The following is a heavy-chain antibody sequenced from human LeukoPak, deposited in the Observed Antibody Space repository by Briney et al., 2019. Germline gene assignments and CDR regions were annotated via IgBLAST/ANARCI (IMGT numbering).Heavy chain of an antibody. D-gene: IGHD5-12*01. CDR2: ISWNSGSI. Sequence: GGSLRLSCAASGFTFSRAWMNWVRQAPGKGLEWVSGISWNSGSIGYADSVKGRFTISRDNAKNSLYLQMNSLRAEDTALYYCAKVGGYSGYGYFDYWGQGTLVTVSS. V-gene: IGHV3-9*01. J-gene: IGHJ4*02. CDR3: AKVGGYSGYGYFDY. CDR1: GFTFSRAW.